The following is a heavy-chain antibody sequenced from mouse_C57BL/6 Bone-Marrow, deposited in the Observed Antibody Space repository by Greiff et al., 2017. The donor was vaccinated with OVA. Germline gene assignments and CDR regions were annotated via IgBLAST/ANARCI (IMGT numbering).Heavy chain of an antibody. CDR1: GFNFKDYY. CDR2: IYPYDGDT. J-gene: IGHJ1*03. V-gene: IGHV14-1*01. Sequence: VQLQQSGAELVRPGASVKLSCTASGFNFKDYYMHWVKQRPEQGLEWIGRIYPYDGDTVYTPKFQGKATMTADTSSNTAYLQLSSLTSEDTAVYYCTGGGYYYGSRDFDVWGTGTTVTVSS. CDR3: TGGGYYYGSRDFDV. D-gene: IGHD1-1*01.